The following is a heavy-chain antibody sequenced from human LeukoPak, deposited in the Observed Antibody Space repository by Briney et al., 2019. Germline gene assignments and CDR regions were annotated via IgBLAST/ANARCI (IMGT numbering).Heavy chain of an antibody. CDR2: IYHSGST. J-gene: IGHJ4*02. CDR3: ARRTYYYDSSGYYFDY. CDR1: GGSISSSNW. D-gene: IGHD3-22*01. Sequence: SETLSLTCAVSGGSISSSNWWSWVRQPPGRGLEWIGEIYHSGSTNYNPSLKSRVTISVDKSKNQFSLKLSSVTAADTAVYYGARRTYYYDSSGYYFDYWGQGTLVTVSS. V-gene: IGHV4-4*02.